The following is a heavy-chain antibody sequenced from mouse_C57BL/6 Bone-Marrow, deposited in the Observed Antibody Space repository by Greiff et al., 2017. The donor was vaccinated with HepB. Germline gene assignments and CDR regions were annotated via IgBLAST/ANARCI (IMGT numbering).Heavy chain of an antibody. CDR2: FHPYNDDT. CDR1: GYTFTTYP. J-gene: IGHJ2*01. Sequence: VQLQESGAELVKPGASVKMSCKASGYTFTTYPIEWLKQNHGKSLEWIGNFHPYNDDTKYNEKFKGKATLTVEKSSSTVYLELSRLTSDDSAVYYCARGGSGSYYFDYWGQGTTLTVSS. V-gene: IGHV1-47*01. D-gene: IGHD1-1*01. CDR3: ARGGSGSYYFDY.